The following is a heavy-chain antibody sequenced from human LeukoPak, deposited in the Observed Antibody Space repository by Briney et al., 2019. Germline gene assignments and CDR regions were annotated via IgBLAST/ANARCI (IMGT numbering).Heavy chain of an antibody. CDR3: ARDTYGDAFDI. Sequence: SVKVSCKASGGTFSSYAIIWVRQAPGQGLEWMGRIILILGIANYAQKFQGRVTITADKSTSTAYMELSSLRSEDTAVYYCARDTYGDAFDIWGQGTMVTVSS. V-gene: IGHV1-69*04. CDR2: IILILGIA. CDR1: GGTFSSYA. D-gene: IGHD2/OR15-2a*01. J-gene: IGHJ3*02.